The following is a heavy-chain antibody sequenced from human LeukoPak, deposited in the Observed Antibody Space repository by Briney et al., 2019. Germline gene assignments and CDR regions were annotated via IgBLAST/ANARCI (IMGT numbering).Heavy chain of an antibody. CDR3: ARASGWSLNWFDP. Sequence: GGSLRLSCAASGFTFSSYSVNWVRQAPGKGLEWVSYISSSSSTIYYADSVKGRFTISRDNAKNSLYLQMNSLRAEDTAVYYCARASGWSLNWFDPWGQGTLVTVSS. V-gene: IGHV3-48*01. J-gene: IGHJ5*02. CDR1: GFTFSSYS. D-gene: IGHD6-19*01. CDR2: ISSSSSTI.